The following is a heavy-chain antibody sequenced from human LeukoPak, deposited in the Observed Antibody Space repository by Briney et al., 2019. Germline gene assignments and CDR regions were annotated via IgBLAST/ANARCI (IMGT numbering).Heavy chain of an antibody. D-gene: IGHD6-13*01. V-gene: IGHV1-18*01. J-gene: IGHJ3*02. CDR1: GGTFSSYA. CDR3: ARDRGITAAGPDAFDI. Sequence: ASVKVSCKASGGTFSSYAISWVRQAPGQGLEWMGWISAYNGNTNYAQKPQGRVTMTTDTSTSTAYMELRSLRSDDTAVYYCARDRGITAAGPDAFDIWGQGTMVTVSS. CDR2: ISAYNGNT.